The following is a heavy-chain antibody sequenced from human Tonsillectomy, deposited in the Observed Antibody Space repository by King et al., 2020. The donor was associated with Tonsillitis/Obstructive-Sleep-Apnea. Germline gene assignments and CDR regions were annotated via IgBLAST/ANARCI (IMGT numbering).Heavy chain of an antibody. CDR3: ARDQRRGYSAYANDL. J-gene: IGHJ5*02. CDR2: INTNTGNP. CDR1: GYTLTNYA. D-gene: IGHD5-12*01. V-gene: IGHV7-4-1*02. Sequence: VQLVESGSELKKPGASVTVSCKASGYTLTNYAMNWVRQAPGQGLEWMGWINTNTGNPRYAQGFTGRFVFSLDTSVSTAYLQISSLKAEDTAVYYCARDQRRGYSAYANDLWGQGTLVTVSS.